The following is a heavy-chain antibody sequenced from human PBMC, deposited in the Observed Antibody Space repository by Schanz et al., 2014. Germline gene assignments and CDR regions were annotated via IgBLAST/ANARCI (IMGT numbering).Heavy chain of an antibody. J-gene: IGHJ4*02. Sequence: VQLVESGGGLVQPGGSLRLSCVASGFTFFGSFAMSWVRQAPGKGLEWVSNISPTGSSTYYADSVKGRFTISRDNSKITLYLQMNSLRAEDTAVYYCAKVAPAATYLDSWGLGTLVTVSS. V-gene: IGHV3-23*04. CDR1: GFTFFGSFA. D-gene: IGHD2-2*01. CDR2: ISPTGSST. CDR3: AKVAPAATYLDS.